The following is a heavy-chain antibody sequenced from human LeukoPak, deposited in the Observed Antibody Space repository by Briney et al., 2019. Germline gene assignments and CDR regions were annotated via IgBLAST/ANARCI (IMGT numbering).Heavy chain of an antibody. D-gene: IGHD6-6*01. V-gene: IGHV3-9*01. CDR1: GFTFDDYA. CDR3: AKGPKSSLRPNWFDP. Sequence: GGSLRLSCAASGFTFDDYAMHWVRQAPGKGLEWVSGISWNSGSIGYADSVKGRFTISRVNAKNSLYLQMNSLRAEDTALCYCAKGPKSSLRPNWFDPWGQGTLVTVSS. J-gene: IGHJ5*02. CDR2: ISWNSGSI.